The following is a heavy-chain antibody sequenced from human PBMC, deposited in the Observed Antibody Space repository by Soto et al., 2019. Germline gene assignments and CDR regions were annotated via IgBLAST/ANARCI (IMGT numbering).Heavy chain of an antibody. D-gene: IGHD3-16*02. CDR3: AGLKSMRLSGLDP. Sequence: QVQLQESGPGLVKPSQTLSLTCTVSGGSISSGDYYWSWIRQPPGKGLEWIGYIYYSGSTYYNPSLKRRVTRSVDTSKNQCSLKLSSLTAADPAVYYCAGLKSMRLSGLDPWGQGTLVTVSS. CDR1: GGSISSGDYY. V-gene: IGHV4-30-4*01. CDR2: IYYSGST. J-gene: IGHJ5*02.